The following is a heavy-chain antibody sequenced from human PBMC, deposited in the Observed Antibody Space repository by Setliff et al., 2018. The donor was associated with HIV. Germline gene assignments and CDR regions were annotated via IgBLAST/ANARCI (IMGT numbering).Heavy chain of an antibody. CDR2: IRYDGSNK. CDR1: GFTFSSYG. Sequence: PGGSLRLSCAASGFTFSSYGMHWVRQAPGKGLEWVAFIRYDGSNKYYADSVKGRFTISRDNSKNTLYLQMNSLRADDTAVYYCAKRDYSSSHDHYPLFDFWGQGTLVTVSS. D-gene: IGHD3-10*01. V-gene: IGHV3-30*02. J-gene: IGHJ4*02. CDR3: AKRDYSSSHDHYPLFDF.